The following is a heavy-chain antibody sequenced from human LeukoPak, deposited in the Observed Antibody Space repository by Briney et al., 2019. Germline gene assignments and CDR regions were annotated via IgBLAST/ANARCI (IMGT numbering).Heavy chain of an antibody. CDR1: GFTFSSYW. V-gene: IGHV3-7*01. CDR3: ARDKVSGATHFDY. CDR2: VKQDGSER. D-gene: IGHD1-26*01. Sequence: GGSLRLSCAASGFTFSSYWMSWVRQAPGKGLEWVANVKQDGSERYYVDSVKGQFTISRDNTKNSLYLQMSSLRAEDTAVYYCARDKVSGATHFDYWGQGTLVTVSS. J-gene: IGHJ4*02.